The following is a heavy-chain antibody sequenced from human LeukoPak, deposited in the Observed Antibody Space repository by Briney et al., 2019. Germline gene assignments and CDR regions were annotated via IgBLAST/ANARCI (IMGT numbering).Heavy chain of an antibody. CDR3: AREHGYGSGKYYFEY. Sequence: GGSLRLSCAASGFTFSYYGMHWVRQAPGKGLEWVAVISYDGSNKYYADSVKGRFTISGDNSKNTLYLQMNSLRVEDTAVYYCAREHGYGSGKYYFEYWGQGTLVTVSS. CDR2: ISYDGSNK. V-gene: IGHV3-30*03. D-gene: IGHD3-10*01. J-gene: IGHJ4*02. CDR1: GFTFSYYG.